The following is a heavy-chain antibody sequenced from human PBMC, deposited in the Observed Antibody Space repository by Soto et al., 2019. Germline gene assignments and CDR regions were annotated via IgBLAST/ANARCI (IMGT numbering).Heavy chain of an antibody. V-gene: IGHV4-59*01. J-gene: IGHJ6*02. D-gene: IGHD3-10*01. CDR3: ARGFEWFGELCSMDV. CDR1: GGSISSYY. Sequence: SETLSLTCTVSGGSISSYYWSWIRQPPGKGLEWIGYIYYSGSTNYNPSLKSRVTISVDTSKNQFSLKLSSVTAADTAMYYCARGFEWFGELCSMDVWGQGTTVTVSS. CDR2: IYYSGST.